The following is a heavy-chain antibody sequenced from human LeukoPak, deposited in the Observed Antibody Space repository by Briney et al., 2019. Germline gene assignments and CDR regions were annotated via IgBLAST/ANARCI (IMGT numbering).Heavy chain of an antibody. CDR2: VSWDGGSR. J-gene: IGHJ6*03. CDR1: GFTFDDHA. V-gene: IGHV3-43*01. Sequence: GGSLRLSCAVSGFTFDDHAIHWVRHAPGKGREWVSLVSWDGGSRYYADSVRGRFTISRDNSKNSLYLQMSSLRTEDTALYYCAKDGGVGGAAYMDVWGKGTTVTVSS. CDR3: AKDGGVGGAAYMDV. D-gene: IGHD1-26*01.